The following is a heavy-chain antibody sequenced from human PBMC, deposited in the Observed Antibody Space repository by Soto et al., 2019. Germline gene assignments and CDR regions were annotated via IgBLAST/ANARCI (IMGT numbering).Heavy chain of an antibody. V-gene: IGHV1-69*13. Sequence: SVKVSFKASGGTFSSYAISWLRQAPGQGLEWMGGIIPIFGTANYAQKFQGRVTITADESTSTAYMELSSLRSEDTAVYYCARDYYDFWSGLDAYYYYGMDVWGQGTTVTVSS. CDR2: IIPIFGTA. D-gene: IGHD3-3*01. CDR1: GGTFSSYA. CDR3: ARDYYDFWSGLDAYYYYGMDV. J-gene: IGHJ6*02.